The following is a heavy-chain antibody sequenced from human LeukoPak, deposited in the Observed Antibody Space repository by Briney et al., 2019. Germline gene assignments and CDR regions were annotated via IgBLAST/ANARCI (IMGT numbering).Heavy chain of an antibody. CDR2: IYYSGSA. V-gene: IGHV4-31*03. J-gene: IGHJ5*02. CDR1: GGSISSGGYY. Sequence: PSETLSLTCTVSGGSISSGGYYWSWIRQHPGKGLEWIGYIYYSGSAYYNPSLKSRVTISVDTSKNQFSLKLSSVTAADTAVYYCARALYSSFSWFDPWGQGTLVTVSS. CDR3: ARALYSSFSWFDP. D-gene: IGHD6-6*01.